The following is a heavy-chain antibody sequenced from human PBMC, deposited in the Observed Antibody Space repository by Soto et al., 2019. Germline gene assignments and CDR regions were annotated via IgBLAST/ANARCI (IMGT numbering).Heavy chain of an antibody. CDR2: ISAYNGNT. CDR1: GYTFTSYG. Sequence: ASVKVSCTSSGYTFTSYGISWVRQAPGQGLEWMGWISAYNGNTNYAQKLQGGVTMTTDTSTSTAYMELRSLRSDDTAVYYCARELVNGDPLMRVNYWGQGTRVTVSS. J-gene: IGHJ4*02. V-gene: IGHV1-18*04. CDR3: ARELVNGDPLMRVNY. D-gene: IGHD3-16*01.